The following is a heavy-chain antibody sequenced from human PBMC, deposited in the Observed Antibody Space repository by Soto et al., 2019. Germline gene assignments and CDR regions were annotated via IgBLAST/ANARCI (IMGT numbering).Heavy chain of an antibody. CDR2: IGSAGDT. V-gene: IGHV3-13*01. J-gene: IGHJ3*01. CDR1: GFTFSNYD. D-gene: IGHD2-21*02. CDR3: ARGCGGDCLGAFDV. Sequence: VQLVESGGGVVQPGGSLRLSCGASGFTFSNYDMYWVRQVTGKGLEWVSAIGSAGDTHYPGSVKGRFTISREDAKNSLYLQMDSLRAGDTAVYYCARGCGGDCLGAFDVWGQGTNVTVSS.